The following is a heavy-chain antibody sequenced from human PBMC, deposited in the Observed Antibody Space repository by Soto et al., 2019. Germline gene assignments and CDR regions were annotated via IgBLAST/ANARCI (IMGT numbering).Heavy chain of an antibody. CDR1: GGTFSSYA. CDR2: IIPIFGTA. D-gene: IGHD6-13*01. CDR3: ARDHQSASSSWDWGFDY. Sequence: QVQLVQSGAEVKKPGSSVKVSCKASGGTFSSYAISWVRQAHGQGLEWMGGIIPIFGTANYAQKFQGRVTITADESTSTAYMELSSLRSEDTAVYYCARDHQSASSSWDWGFDYWGQGTLVTVSS. J-gene: IGHJ4*02. V-gene: IGHV1-69*01.